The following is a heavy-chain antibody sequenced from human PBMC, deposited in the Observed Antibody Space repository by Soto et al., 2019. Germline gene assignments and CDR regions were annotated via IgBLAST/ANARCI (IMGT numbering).Heavy chain of an antibody. Sequence: QVQLVQSGAEVKKPGSSVKVSCKASGGTFSRYAIHWVRQAPGQGLEWMGGIIPVFGTPKYAQKFQGRVTITADEYTSTAYMELSSLSSEDTAVYYCARGGTGTLTEDFDYWGQGALVSVSS. CDR1: GGTFSRYA. D-gene: IGHD1-7*01. J-gene: IGHJ4*02. CDR3: ARGGTGTLTEDFDY. CDR2: IIPVFGTP. V-gene: IGHV1-69*12.